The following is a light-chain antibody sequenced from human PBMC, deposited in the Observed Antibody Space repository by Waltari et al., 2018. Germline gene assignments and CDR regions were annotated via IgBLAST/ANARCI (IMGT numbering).Light chain of an antibody. J-gene: IGKJ2*01. Sequence: DIVMTQSPDSLAVSLGERATINCKSSPSVLHSSQIKNFLALYPHNPRQPPKLLIDCAVTRQAGVPDRFSGSGSGTDFTLTIRCLQAEDVAVYYCKQYYTTPHTLGQGTKLEIK. CDR3: KQYYTTPHT. V-gene: IGKV4-1*01. CDR2: CAV. CDR1: PSVLHSSQIKNF.